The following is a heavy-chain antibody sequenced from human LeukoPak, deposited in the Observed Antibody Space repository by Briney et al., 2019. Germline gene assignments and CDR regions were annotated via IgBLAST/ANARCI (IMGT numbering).Heavy chain of an antibody. CDR3: ARDPRHYYGSGRVYYYGMDV. Sequence: GGSLRLSCAASGFTFSSYWMSWVRQAPGKGLEWVANIKQDGSEKYYVDSVKGRFTISRDNAKNSLYLQMNSLRAEDTAVYYCARDPRHYYGSGRVYYYGMDVWGQGTTVTVSS. CDR1: GFTFSSYW. J-gene: IGHJ6*02. CDR2: IKQDGSEK. D-gene: IGHD3-10*01. V-gene: IGHV3-7*01.